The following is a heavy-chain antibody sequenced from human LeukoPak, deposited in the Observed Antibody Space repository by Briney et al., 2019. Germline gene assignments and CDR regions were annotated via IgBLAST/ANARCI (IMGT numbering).Heavy chain of an antibody. CDR1: GGSISSYY. CDR3: ARVRGSDSGSYHFDY. D-gene: IGHD1-26*01. CDR2: IYYSGST. V-gene: IGHV4-59*01. J-gene: IGHJ4*02. Sequence: SETPSLTCTVSGGSISSYYWSWIRQPPGKGLEWIAYIYYSGSTNYNPSLKSRVTISVDTSKNQFSLKLSSVTAADTAVYYCARVRGSDSGSYHFDYWGQGTLVTVSS.